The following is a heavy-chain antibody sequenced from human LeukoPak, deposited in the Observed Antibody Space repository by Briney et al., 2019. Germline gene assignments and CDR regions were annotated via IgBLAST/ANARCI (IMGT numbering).Heavy chain of an antibody. D-gene: IGHD3-22*01. V-gene: IGHV3-33*01. Sequence: GKSLRLSCTASGFTFSDYGMHWVRQPPGKGLEWVAIIWYGGSNKTYEDSVKGRFTISRDNSKNTLYLQMNSLRAEDTAVYYCARGVDYYENSGTIDYWGQGTLVTVSS. CDR3: ARGVDYYENSGTIDY. J-gene: IGHJ4*02. CDR2: IWYGGSNK. CDR1: GFTFSDYG.